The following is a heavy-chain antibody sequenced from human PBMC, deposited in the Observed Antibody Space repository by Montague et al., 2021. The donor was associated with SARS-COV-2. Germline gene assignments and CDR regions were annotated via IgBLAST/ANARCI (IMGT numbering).Heavy chain of an antibody. J-gene: IGHJ4*02. Sequence: SETLSLTCAGSGGSIRGYYGSAILQPPVKGLEWMGYIDYSGSTNYNPSLKSRVTISVDTSKNQFSLKLSSVTAADTAVYYCARVKWLRGVFDYWGQGTLVTVSS. CDR2: IDYSGST. V-gene: IGHV4-59*01. CDR1: GGSIRGYY. D-gene: IGHD5-12*01. CDR3: ARVKWLRGVFDY.